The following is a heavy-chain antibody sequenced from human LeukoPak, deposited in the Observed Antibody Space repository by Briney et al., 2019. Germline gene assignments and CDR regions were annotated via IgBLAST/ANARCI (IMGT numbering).Heavy chain of an antibody. CDR2: IKQDGNEK. Sequence: PGGSLRLSCAASGFRFNTYWMSWVRQAPGKGLEWVANIKQDGNEKYYADSVKGRFTISRDNGKNSLDLQMNSLRADDTAVYYCARLREIPVFGVVTKSTSYFDYWGQGTLVTVSS. CDR3: ARLREIPVFGVVTKSTSYFDY. J-gene: IGHJ4*02. CDR1: GFRFNTYW. V-gene: IGHV3-7*01. D-gene: IGHD3-3*01.